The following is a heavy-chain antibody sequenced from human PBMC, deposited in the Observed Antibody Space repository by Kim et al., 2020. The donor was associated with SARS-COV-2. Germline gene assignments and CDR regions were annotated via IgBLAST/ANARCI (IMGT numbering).Heavy chain of an antibody. J-gene: IGHJ4*02. D-gene: IGHD2-8*01. CDR2: IYPDDSDT. V-gene: IGHV5-51*01. CDR3: ARRPLGVYYFDF. CDR1: GYNFANSW. Sequence: GESLKIPCKGSGYNFANSWIGWVRQVPGKGLEWMGVIYPDDSDTKYSPSFRGQVTISADTSINTAYLQWTSLKASDTAIYYCARRPLGVYYFDFWGQGALVTVSA.